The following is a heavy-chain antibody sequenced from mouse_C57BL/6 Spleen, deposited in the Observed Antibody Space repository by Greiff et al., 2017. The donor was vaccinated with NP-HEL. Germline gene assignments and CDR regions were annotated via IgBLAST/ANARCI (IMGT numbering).Heavy chain of an antibody. CDR2: INPYNGGT. V-gene: IGHV1-19*01. Sequence: EVQLQRSGPVLVKPGASVKMSCKASGYTFTDYYMNWVKQSHGKSLEWIGVINPYNGGTSYNQKFKGKATLTGDKSSSTAYMELNSLTSEDSAVYYCARSIYDGQFAYWGQGTLVTVSA. CDR3: ARSIYDGQFAY. D-gene: IGHD2-3*01. J-gene: IGHJ3*01. CDR1: GYTFTDYY.